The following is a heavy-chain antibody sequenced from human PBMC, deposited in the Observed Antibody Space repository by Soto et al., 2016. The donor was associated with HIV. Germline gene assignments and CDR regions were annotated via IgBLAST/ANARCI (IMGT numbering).Heavy chain of an antibody. CDR1: GGSISSSGYY. CDR3: ARHMSVRGSVGASFGY. Sequence: QVQLQQWGAGLLKPSETLSLICTVSGGSISSSGYYWGWIRQPPGKGLEWIGSVYYSGSTYYNPSLKSRITISVDTSKNQFSLNLRSVTAADTALYYCARHMSVRGSVGASFGYVGRGTLVSVSS. J-gene: IGHJ4*03. D-gene: IGHD6-25*01. CDR2: VYYSGST. V-gene: IGHV4-39*01.